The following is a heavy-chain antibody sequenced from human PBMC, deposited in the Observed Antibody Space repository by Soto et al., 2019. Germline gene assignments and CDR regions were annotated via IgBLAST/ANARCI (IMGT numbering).Heavy chain of an antibody. V-gene: IGHV3-48*02. CDR3: AREGVYYYYGMDV. CDR2: ISSSSNTI. Sequence: EVQLVESGGGLVQPGGSLRLSCAASGFTFSSYSMNWVRQAPGKGLEWVSYISSSSNTIYYADSVKGRFTISRDNAKNSLYLQRNSLRDEDTAVYYWAREGVYYYYGMDVWGQGTTVTVSS. J-gene: IGHJ6*02. CDR1: GFTFSSYS. D-gene: IGHD3-16*01.